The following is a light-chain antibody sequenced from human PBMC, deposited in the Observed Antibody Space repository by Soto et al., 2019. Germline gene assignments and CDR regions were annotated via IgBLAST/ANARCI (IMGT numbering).Light chain of an antibody. J-gene: IGLJ3*02. CDR1: SSDIGSYTR. Sequence: QSALTQPPSVSGSPGLSVTISCTGSSSDIGSYTRVSWYQQPPASAPKLLIYEVTRRASGAPDRFSGSASGNTASLTISGVQAEDEADYYCSSYTSFDTVMFGGGTKLTVL. CDR2: EVT. CDR3: SSYTSFDTVM. V-gene: IGLV2-18*02.